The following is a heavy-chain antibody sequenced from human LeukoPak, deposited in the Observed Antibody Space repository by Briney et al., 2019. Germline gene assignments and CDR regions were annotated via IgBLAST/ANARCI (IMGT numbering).Heavy chain of an antibody. D-gene: IGHD6-19*01. CDR1: GGSISSGDYY. Sequence: SETLSLTCTVSGGSISSGDYYWSWIRQPPGKGLEWIGYIYYSGSTYYNPSLKSRVTISVDTSKNQFSLKLSSVTAADTAVYYCARAPSGWYREYFDYWGQGTLVTVSS. CDR3: ARAPSGWYREYFDY. J-gene: IGHJ4*02. V-gene: IGHV4-30-4*01. CDR2: IYYSGST.